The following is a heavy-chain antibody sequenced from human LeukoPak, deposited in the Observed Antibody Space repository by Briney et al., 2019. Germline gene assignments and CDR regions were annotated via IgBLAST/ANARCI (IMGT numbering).Heavy chain of an antibody. D-gene: IGHD3-3*01. J-gene: IGHJ4*02. V-gene: IGHV3-23*01. CDR3: AKSQGFWSGYSDLYFDY. Sequence: GGSLRLSCAASGFTFSSYAMSWVRQAPGKGLEWVSAISGSGGSTYYADSAKGRFTISRDNSKNTLYLQMNSLRAEDTAVYYCAKSQGFWSGYSDLYFDYWGQGTLVTVSS. CDR2: ISGSGGST. CDR1: GFTFSSYA.